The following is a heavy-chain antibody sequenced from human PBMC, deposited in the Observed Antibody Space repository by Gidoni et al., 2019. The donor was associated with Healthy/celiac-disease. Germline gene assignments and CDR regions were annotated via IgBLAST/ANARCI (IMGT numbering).Heavy chain of an antibody. J-gene: IGHJ5*02. Sequence: QVQLVQSGAEVKKPGASVKVSCKASGYTFTGYYMPWLRQAPGQGLEWMGWINPNSGGTNYAQKFQGRVTMTRDTSISTAYMELSRLRSDDTAVYYCARDAITYYYDSSGYYINWFDPWGQGTLVTVSS. V-gene: IGHV1-2*02. D-gene: IGHD3-22*01. CDR2: INPNSGGT. CDR1: GYTFTGYY. CDR3: ARDAITYYYDSSGYYINWFDP.